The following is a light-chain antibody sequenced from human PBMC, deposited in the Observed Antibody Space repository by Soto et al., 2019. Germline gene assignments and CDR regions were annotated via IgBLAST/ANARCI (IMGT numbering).Light chain of an antibody. Sequence: QPVLTQPPSASGTPGQRVTISCSGSSSNIGSNTVSWYQQLPGAAPKVLIHSDNQRPSGVPDRFSGSKSGTSASLAISGLQSEDEADYYCATWDDSLNGPVVFGGGTKVTVL. CDR3: ATWDDSLNGPVV. CDR1: SSNIGSNT. J-gene: IGLJ2*01. CDR2: SDN. V-gene: IGLV1-44*01.